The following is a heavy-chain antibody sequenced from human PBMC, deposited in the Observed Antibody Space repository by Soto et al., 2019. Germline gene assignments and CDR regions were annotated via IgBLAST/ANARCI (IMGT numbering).Heavy chain of an antibody. V-gene: IGHV4-59*01. CDR1: GGSIRSYY. CDR3: ARTELTRNWFDP. CDR2: IYYSGST. J-gene: IGHJ5*02. D-gene: IGHD1-1*01. Sequence: SETLSLTCTVSGGSIRSYYWSWIRQPPGKGLEWIGYIYYSGSTNYNPSLKSRVTISVDTSKNQFSLHLSSVTAADTAVYYCARTELTRNWFDPWGQGTLVTVSS.